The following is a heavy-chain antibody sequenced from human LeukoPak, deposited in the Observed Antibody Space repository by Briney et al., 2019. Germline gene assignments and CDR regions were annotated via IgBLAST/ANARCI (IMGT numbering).Heavy chain of an antibody. CDR2: IIPILGIA. Sequence: SVKVSCKASGGTFSSYAISWVRQAPGQGLEWMGRIIPILGIANYAQKFQGRVTITADKSTSTAYMELSSLRSEDTAVYYCARVHYDILTGYYSYYYYGMDVWGQGTTVTVSS. V-gene: IGHV1-69*04. CDR3: ARVHYDILTGYYSYYYYGMDV. J-gene: IGHJ6*02. D-gene: IGHD3-9*01. CDR1: GGTFSSYA.